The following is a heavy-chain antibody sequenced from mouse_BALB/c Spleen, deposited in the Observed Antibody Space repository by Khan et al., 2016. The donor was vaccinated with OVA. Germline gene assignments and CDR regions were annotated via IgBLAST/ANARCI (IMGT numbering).Heavy chain of an antibody. CDR3: ARPPYLSCVMAY. D-gene: IGHD2-10*01. J-gene: IGHJ4*01. V-gene: IGHV9-3-1*01. CDR2: INTYTGEP. CDR1: GYTFTNYG. Sequence: QIQLVQSGPELKKPGETVKISCKASGYTFTNYGMNWVKQAPGKGLKWMGWINTYTGEPTYADDFKGRLAFSLETSASTAYLQINNLKNEDTATYFCARPPYLSCVMAYWGQGTSVTVSS.